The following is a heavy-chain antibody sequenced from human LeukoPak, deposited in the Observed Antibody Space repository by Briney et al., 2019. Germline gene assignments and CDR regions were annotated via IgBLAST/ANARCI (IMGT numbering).Heavy chain of an antibody. CDR2: IYYSGST. V-gene: IGHV4-39*01. CDR3: ARRKLGNYYYYYGMDV. J-gene: IGHJ6*02. Sequence: PSETLSLTCTVSGGSISSSSYYWGWIRQPPGKGLEWIGSIYYSGSTYYNPSLKSRVTISVDTSKNQFSLKLSSVTAADTAVYYCARRKLGNYYYYYGMDVWGQGTTVTVSS. D-gene: IGHD6-13*01. CDR1: GGSISSSSYY.